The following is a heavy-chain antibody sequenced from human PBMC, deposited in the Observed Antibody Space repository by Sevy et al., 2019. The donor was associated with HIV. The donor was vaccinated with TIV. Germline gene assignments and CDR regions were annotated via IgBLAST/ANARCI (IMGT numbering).Heavy chain of an antibody. CDR1: GFTFSSYW. Sequence: GGSLRLSCVVSGFTFSSYWMSWVRQAPGKGLEWVANIKQDGSEKYSVDSVKGRFTISRDSAKNSLYLQMNSLRAEDTAVYYCAREQLSYYYYSMDVWGQGTTVTVSS. V-gene: IGHV3-7*01. J-gene: IGHJ6*02. CDR2: IKQDGSEK. D-gene: IGHD1-1*01. CDR3: AREQLSYYYYSMDV.